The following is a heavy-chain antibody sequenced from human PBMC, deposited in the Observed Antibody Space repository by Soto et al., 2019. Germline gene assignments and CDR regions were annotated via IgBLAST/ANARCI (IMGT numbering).Heavy chain of an antibody. CDR1: GYTFTSYG. CDR3: ATPHRVPDAFDI. V-gene: IGHV1-18*01. Sequence: ASVKVSCKASGYTFTSYGISWVRQAPGQGLEWMGWISAYNGNTNYAQKLQGRVTMTTDTSTSTAYMELRSLRSDDTAVYYCATPHRVPDAFDIWGQGTMGTVSS. CDR2: ISAYNGNT. J-gene: IGHJ3*02. D-gene: IGHD6-6*01.